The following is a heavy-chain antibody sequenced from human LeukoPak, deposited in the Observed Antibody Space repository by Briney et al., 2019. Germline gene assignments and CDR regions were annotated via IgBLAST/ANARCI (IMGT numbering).Heavy chain of an antibody. CDR2: ISYDGSNK. V-gene: IGHV3-30*18. J-gene: IGHJ4*02. CDR3: AKDPGYCSSTSCYALGYFDY. CDR1: GFTFSSYG. D-gene: IGHD2-2*01. Sequence: GGSLRLSCAASGFTFSSYGMHWVRQAPGKGLEWVAVISYDGSNKYYADSVKGRFTISRDNSKNTLYLQMNSLRAEDTAVYYCAKDPGYCSSTSCYALGYFDYWGQGTLVTVS.